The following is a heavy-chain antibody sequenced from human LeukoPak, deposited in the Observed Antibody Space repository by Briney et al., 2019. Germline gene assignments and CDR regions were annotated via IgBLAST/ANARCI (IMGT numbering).Heavy chain of an antibody. CDR1: GGTFSSYA. J-gene: IGHJ4*02. CDR3: ARSTWIQTRGYYFDY. CDR2: IIPIFGTA. V-gene: IGHV1-69*06. D-gene: IGHD5-18*01. Sequence: SVKVSCKASGGTFSSYAISWVRQAPGHRLEWMGGIIPIFGTANYAQKSEGRVTITADKSTSTAYMELSSLRSEDTAVYYCARSTWIQTRGYYFDYWGQGTLVTVSS.